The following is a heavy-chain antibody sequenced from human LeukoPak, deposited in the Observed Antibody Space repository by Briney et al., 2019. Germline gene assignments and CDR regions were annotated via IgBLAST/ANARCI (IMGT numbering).Heavy chain of an antibody. V-gene: IGHV3-30*04. CDR1: GFTFSSYA. CDR3: ARGGLAGYYYFDY. D-gene: IGHD3-9*01. J-gene: IGHJ4*02. Sequence: PGRSLRLSCAASGFTFSSYAMHWVRQAPGKGLEWVAVISYDGSNKYYADSVKGRFTISRDNSKYTLYLQMNSLRAEDTAVYYCARGGLAGYYYFDYWGQGTLVTVSS. CDR2: ISYDGSNK.